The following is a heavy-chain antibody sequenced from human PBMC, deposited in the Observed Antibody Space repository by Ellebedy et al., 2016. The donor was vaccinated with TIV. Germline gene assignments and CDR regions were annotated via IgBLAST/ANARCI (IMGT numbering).Heavy chain of an antibody. V-gene: IGHV3-30*18. Sequence: GGSLRLXXAASGFLFNQYGMHWVRQAPGKGLEWVAVIANDGRNKYYGDPVKGRFTISRDNSKNTLYLQMNSLKVEDTAVYYCANMAWGNEDYSVDSWGQGTLVTVSS. CDR2: IANDGRNK. CDR1: GFLFNQYG. J-gene: IGHJ5*01. D-gene: IGHD2-21*01. CDR3: ANMAWGNEDYSVDS.